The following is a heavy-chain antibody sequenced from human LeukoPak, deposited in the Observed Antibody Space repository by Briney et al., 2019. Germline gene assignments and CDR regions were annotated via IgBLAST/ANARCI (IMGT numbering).Heavy chain of an antibody. CDR2: ISSSSSTI. J-gene: IGHJ5*02. CDR3: ARDGGGIAAAANWFDP. Sequence: GGSLRLSCAASGFTFSSYSMNWVRQAPGKGLEWVSYISSSSSTIYYADSVKGRFTISRDNAKNSLYLQMNSLRAEDTAVYYCARDGGGIAAAANWFDPWGQGTLVTVSS. V-gene: IGHV3-48*01. CDR1: GFTFSSYS. D-gene: IGHD6-13*01.